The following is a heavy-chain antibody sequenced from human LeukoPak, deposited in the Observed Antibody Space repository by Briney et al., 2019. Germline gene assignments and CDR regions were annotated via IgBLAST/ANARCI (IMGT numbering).Heavy chain of an antibody. CDR3: VNSRGTLPYDY. V-gene: IGHV4-39*07. J-gene: IGHJ4*02. CDR2: ISYSGTM. D-gene: IGHD2/OR15-2a*01. Sequence: SETLSLTCTVSGASISSNDYYWGWMRQPPGKGLEWIASISYSGTMYCNPSLKSRVTISVDTSRNQFSLKLTSVTAAAADTAVYYCVNSRGTLPYDYWGQGTLVTVSS. CDR1: GASISSNDYY.